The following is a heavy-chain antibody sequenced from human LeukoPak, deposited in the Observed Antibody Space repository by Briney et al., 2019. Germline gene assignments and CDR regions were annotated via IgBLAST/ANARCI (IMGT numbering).Heavy chain of an antibody. CDR3: ARGQYYYDSSGYHDAFDI. CDR1: GYTFTGYY. CDR2: INPSVGST. D-gene: IGHD3-22*01. V-gene: IGHV1-46*01. Sequence: ASVKVSCKASGYTFTGYYMHWVRQAPGQGLDWMGIINPSVGSTSYAQKFQGRVTMTRDTSTSTVYMELSSLRSEDTAVYYCARGQYYYDSSGYHDAFDIWGQGTMVTVSS. J-gene: IGHJ3*02.